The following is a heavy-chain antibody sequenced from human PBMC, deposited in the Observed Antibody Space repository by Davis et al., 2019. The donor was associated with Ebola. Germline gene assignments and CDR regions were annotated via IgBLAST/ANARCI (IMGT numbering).Heavy chain of an antibody. V-gene: IGHV4-61*01. CDR3: ARATVYYYDSSGYYRNYYFDY. CDR2: IYYSGST. J-gene: IGHJ4*02. D-gene: IGHD3-22*01. Sequence: MPSETLSLTCTVSGGSVSSGSYYWSWIRQPPGKGLEWIGYIYYSGSTYYNPSLKSRVTISVDTSKNQFSLKLSSVTAADTAVYYCARATVYYYDSSGYYRNYYFDYWGQGTLVTVSS. CDR1: GGSVSSGSYY.